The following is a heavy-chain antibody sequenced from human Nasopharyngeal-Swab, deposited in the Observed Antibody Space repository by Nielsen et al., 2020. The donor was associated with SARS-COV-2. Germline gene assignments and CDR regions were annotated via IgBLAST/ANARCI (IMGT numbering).Heavy chain of an antibody. CDR2: ISGSGGST. V-gene: IGHV3-23*01. J-gene: IGHJ6*02. D-gene: IGHD4/OR15-4a*01. CDR3: AKDGGLTTFPYYYGMDV. Sequence: GESLKISCAASGFTFSSYAMSWVRQAPGKGLEWVSAISGSGGSTYYADSVKGRFTISRDNSKNTLYLQMNSLRAEDTAVYYCAKDGGLTTFPYYYGMDVWGQGTTVTVSS. CDR1: GFTFSSYA.